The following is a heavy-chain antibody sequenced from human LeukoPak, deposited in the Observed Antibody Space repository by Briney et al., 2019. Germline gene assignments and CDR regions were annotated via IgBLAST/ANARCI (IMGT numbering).Heavy chain of an antibody. J-gene: IGHJ4*02. D-gene: IGHD6-19*01. V-gene: IGHV4-61*02. CDR1: GGSISSGSYY. CDR2: IYTSGST. CDR3: AREFSSGWNFDY. Sequence: PSQTLSLTCTVSGGSISSGSYYWSWIRQPAGKGLEWIGRIYTSGSTNYNPSLKSRVTISVDTSKNQFSLKLSSVTAADTAVYYCAREFSSGWNFDYWGQGTLVTVSS.